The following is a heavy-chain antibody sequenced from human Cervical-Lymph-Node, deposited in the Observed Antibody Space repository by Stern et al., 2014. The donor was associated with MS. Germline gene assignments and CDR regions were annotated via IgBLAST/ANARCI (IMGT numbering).Heavy chain of an antibody. V-gene: IGHV3-23*04. CDR1: GFTFSSYA. D-gene: IGHD5-24*01. Sequence: EVQLVESGGGLVQPGGSLRLSCAASGFTFSSYAMSWVRQAPGKGLEWVSPISGSGGNEYYADSVKGRFTISRDNSKNTLYLQMNSLRAEDTAIYYCAKDGLMATTPDYWGQGTLVTVSS. J-gene: IGHJ4*02. CDR2: ISGSGGNE. CDR3: AKDGLMATTPDY.